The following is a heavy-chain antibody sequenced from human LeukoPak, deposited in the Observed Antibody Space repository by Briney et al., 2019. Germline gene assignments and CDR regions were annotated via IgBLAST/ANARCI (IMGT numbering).Heavy chain of an antibody. Sequence: GGSLRLSCSASGLTFRSDWMSWVRQAPGKGLEWVANIKQDGSEKNYVDSVKGRFTISRDNAKSSLYLQMNSLRVEDTAVYHCVRFGPDHDMGLWGQGTTVTVS. J-gene: IGHJ6*02. CDR3: VRFGPDHDMGL. CDR1: GLTFRSDW. V-gene: IGHV3-7*01. CDR2: IKQDGSEK. D-gene: IGHD3-16*01.